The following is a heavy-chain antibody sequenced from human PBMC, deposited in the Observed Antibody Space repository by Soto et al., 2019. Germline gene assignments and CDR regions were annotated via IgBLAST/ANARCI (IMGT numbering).Heavy chain of an antibody. D-gene: IGHD1-1*01. CDR2: ISWNSGSI. Sequence: PGGSLRLSCAASGFTFSSYAMSWVRQAPGKGLEWVSGISWNSGSICYADSVKGRFTISRDNAKNSLYLQMNSLRAEDTALYYCAKDRFWNGKAFDYWGQGTLVTVPQ. CDR1: GFTFSSYA. V-gene: IGHV3-9*01. CDR3: AKDRFWNGKAFDY. J-gene: IGHJ4*02.